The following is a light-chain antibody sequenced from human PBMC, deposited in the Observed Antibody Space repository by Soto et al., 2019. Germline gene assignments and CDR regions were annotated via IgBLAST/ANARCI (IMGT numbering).Light chain of an antibody. J-gene: IGKJ3*01. CDR2: GAS. Sequence: EIVLTQSPGTLSLSPGERATLSCRASQSVGSGYLAWYQQIPGQAPRLLVYGASSRATGIPDRFRASGSGTDFTLTISRLEPEDFAVYYCQHYSSPPFTFGPGTKVDFK. V-gene: IGKV3-20*01. CDR3: QHYSSPPFT. CDR1: QSVGSGY.